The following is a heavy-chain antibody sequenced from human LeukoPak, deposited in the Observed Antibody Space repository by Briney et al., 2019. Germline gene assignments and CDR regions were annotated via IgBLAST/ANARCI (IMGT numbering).Heavy chain of an antibody. V-gene: IGHV4-59*11. CDR1: SGSISSHY. D-gene: IGHD6-19*01. Sequence: SSETLSLTCTVSSGSISSHYWSWIRQPPGKGLEWVAYIYDSGTTNSNPSLMSRVTISVDTSKNQFSLRLTSVTAADTAVYYCARGISGWYNAFDIWGQGTMVTVSS. J-gene: IGHJ3*02. CDR3: ARGISGWYNAFDI. CDR2: IYDSGTT.